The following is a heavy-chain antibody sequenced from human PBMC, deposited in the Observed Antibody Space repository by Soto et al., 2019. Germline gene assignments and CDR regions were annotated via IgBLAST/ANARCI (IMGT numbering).Heavy chain of an antibody. D-gene: IGHD6-13*01. J-gene: IGHJ4*02. CDR3: ARESASSSWFDY. V-gene: IGHV4-31*03. Sequence: QVQLQESGPGLVKPSQTLSLTCTVSGGSISSGGYYWSWIRQHPGKGLEWIGYIYYSGSTYYNPSLKSRVTISVDTSKNQFSLKLSSATAADTAVYYCARESASSSWFDYWGQGTLVTVSS. CDR1: GGSISSGGYY. CDR2: IYYSGST.